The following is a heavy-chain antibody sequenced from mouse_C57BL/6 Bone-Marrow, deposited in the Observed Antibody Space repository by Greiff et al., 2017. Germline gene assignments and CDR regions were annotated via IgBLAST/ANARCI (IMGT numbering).Heavy chain of an antibody. CDR1: GYAFSSSW. CDR3: ARPYDGYFDY. D-gene: IGHD2-3*01. CDR2: IYPGDGDT. J-gene: IGHJ2*01. V-gene: IGHV1-82*01. Sequence: QVQLQQSGPELVKPGASVKISCKASGYAFSSSWMNWVKQRPGKGLEWIGRIYPGDGDTNYNGKFKGKATLTAEKSSSTAYMQLSSLTSEDSAVYFCARPYDGYFDYWCQGTTLTVSS.